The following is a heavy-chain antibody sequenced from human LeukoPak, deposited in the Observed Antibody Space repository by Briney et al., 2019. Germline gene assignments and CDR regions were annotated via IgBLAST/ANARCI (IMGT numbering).Heavy chain of an antibody. CDR2: IYYSGST. CDR1: GDSISSSSYY. D-gene: IGHD6-19*01. Sequence: SETLSLTCTVSGDSISSSSYYWGWIRQPPGKGLEWIGSIYYSGSTYYNPSLKSRVTISVDTSKNQFSLKLSSVTAADTAVYYCAKVAVAGAPNWFDPWGQGTLVTVSS. V-gene: IGHV4-39*07. J-gene: IGHJ5*02. CDR3: AKVAVAGAPNWFDP.